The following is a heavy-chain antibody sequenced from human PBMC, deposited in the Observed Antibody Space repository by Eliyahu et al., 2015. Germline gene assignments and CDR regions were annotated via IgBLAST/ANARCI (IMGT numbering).Heavy chain of an antibody. D-gene: IGHD2/OR15-2a*01. CDR3: ARVYGHFHHMDV. Sequence: QVQLQESGPGLVKPPQTLSLTCTVXGGSISSGDYYWSWIRQPAGKGLECIGHFYTSGSTYYNPSLKSRVTISLDTSKNQFSLKLTSVTAADTAVYYCARVYGHFHHMDVWGKGTKVTVSS. J-gene: IGHJ6*03. CDR1: GGSISSGDYY. CDR2: FYTSGST. V-gene: IGHV4-61*02.